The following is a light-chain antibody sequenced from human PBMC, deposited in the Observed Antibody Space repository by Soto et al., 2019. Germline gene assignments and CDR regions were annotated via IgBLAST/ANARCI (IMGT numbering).Light chain of an antibody. CDR3: QQYNSYSWT. V-gene: IGKV1-5*01. Sequence: DIQMTQSPSTLSASVGDRVTITCRASQSISSWLAWYQQKPGKAPKLLIYDASSLESGVPSRFSGSGYGTEFTLTISSLQSDDFATYYCQQYNSYSWTFGQGTKVEIK. CDR2: DAS. J-gene: IGKJ1*01. CDR1: QSISSW.